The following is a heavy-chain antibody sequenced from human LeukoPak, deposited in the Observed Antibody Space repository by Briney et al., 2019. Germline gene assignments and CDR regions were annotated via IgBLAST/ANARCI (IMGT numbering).Heavy chain of an antibody. V-gene: IGHV4-59*01. D-gene: IGHD3-3*01. CDR3: ASFCTSVGFWSGYHYYFDY. CDR1: GGSISSYY. J-gene: IGHJ4*02. CDR2: IYYSGST. Sequence: PSETLSLTCTVSGGSISSYYWSWIRQPPGKGLEWIGYIYYSGSTNYNPSLKSRVTISVDTSKNQFSLKLSSVTAADTAVYYCASFCTSVGFWSGYHYYFDYWGQGTLVTVSS.